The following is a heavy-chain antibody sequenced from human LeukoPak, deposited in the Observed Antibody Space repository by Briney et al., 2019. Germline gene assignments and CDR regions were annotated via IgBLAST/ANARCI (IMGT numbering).Heavy chain of an antibody. D-gene: IGHD7-27*01. CDR1: GFTFDDYA. Sequence: GGSLRLSCAASGFTFDDYAMHWVSQAPGKGLEWVSLISGDGGSTYYADSVKGRFTISRDNSKNSLYLQMNSLRTEDTALYYCAKDLLGIGRRDNWFDPWGQGTLVTVSS. V-gene: IGHV3-43*02. J-gene: IGHJ5*02. CDR2: ISGDGGST. CDR3: AKDLLGIGRRDNWFDP.